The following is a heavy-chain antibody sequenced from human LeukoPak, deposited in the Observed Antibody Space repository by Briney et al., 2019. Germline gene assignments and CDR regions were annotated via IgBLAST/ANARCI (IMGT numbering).Heavy chain of an antibody. J-gene: IGHJ4*02. CDR2: ISSSSSYT. V-gene: IGHV3-11*05. CDR1: GFTFSDYY. Sequence: GGSLRLSCAASGFTFSDYYMSWIRQAPGKGLEWVSYISSSSSYTNYADSVKGRFTISRDNAKNSLYLQMNSLRAEDTAVYYCARDPTKYSSGWSPVFDYWGQGTLSPSPQ. D-gene: IGHD6-19*01. CDR3: ARDPTKYSSGWSPVFDY.